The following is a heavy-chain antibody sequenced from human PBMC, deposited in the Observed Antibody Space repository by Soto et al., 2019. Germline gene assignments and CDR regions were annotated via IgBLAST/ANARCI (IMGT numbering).Heavy chain of an antibody. CDR1: GFTFSSYG. CDR3: ARDGLISSSWLSNFDS. Sequence: GGSLRLSCAASGFTFSSYGMHWVRQAPGKGLEWVAVIWYDGSNKYYADSVKGRFTISRDNSKNTLYLQMNSLRAEDTAVYYCARDGLISSSWLSNFDSWGQGTLVTVS. J-gene: IGHJ4*02. D-gene: IGHD6-13*01. CDR2: IWYDGSNK. V-gene: IGHV3-33*01.